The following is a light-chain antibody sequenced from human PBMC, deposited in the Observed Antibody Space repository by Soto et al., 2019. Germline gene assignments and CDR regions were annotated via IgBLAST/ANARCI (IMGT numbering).Light chain of an antibody. CDR2: GAS. CDR1: QSVSSSY. CDR3: QQYNNWSQT. Sequence: IVFSQSPGTLSLSPGERATLSRRASQSVSSSYLAWYQQKPGQAPRLLIYGASGRATGIPDRFSGSGSGTEFTLTISSLQSEDFAVYYCQQYNNWSQTFGQGTKVDIK. J-gene: IGKJ1*01. V-gene: IGKV3-20*01.